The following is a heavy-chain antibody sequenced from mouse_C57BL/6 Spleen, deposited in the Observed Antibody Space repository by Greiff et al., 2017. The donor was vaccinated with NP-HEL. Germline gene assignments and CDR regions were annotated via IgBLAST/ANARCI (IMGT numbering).Heavy chain of an antibody. D-gene: IGHD2-4*01. CDR1: GYTFTSYW. V-gene: IGHV1-55*01. Sequence: QVQLKESGAELVKPGASVKMSCKASGYTFTSYWITWVKQRPGQGLEWIGDIYPGSGSTNYNEKFKSKATLTVDTSSSTAYMQLSSLTSEDSAVYYCVYDYDGRPFAYWGQGTLVTVSA. J-gene: IGHJ3*01. CDR3: VYDYDGRPFAY. CDR2: IYPGSGST.